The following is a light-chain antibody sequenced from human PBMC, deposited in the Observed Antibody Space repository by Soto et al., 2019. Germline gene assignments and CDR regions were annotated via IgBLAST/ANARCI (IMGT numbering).Light chain of an antibody. CDR2: SNN. J-gene: IGLJ1*01. Sequence: QSVLTQPPSASGTPGQRVTISCSGSSSNIGSNTGNWYQQLPGTAPKLLIYSNNQRPSGVPDRFSGSKSGTSASLAISGPQSEDEADYYCAAWDDSLNGYVFGTGTKLTVL. V-gene: IGLV1-44*01. CDR3: AAWDDSLNGYV. CDR1: SSNIGSNT.